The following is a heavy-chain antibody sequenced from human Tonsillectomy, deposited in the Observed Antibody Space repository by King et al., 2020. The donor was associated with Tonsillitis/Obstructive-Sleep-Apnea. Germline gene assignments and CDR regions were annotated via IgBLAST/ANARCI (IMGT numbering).Heavy chain of an antibody. V-gene: IGHV3-23*04. CDR1: GFTFSSYA. Sequence: VQLVESGGGLVQPGGSLRLSCAASGFTFSSYAMNWVRQAPGKGLEWVSDISNSGGSTYYADSVKDRFSISRDNLRNTLYLQMNSLRAEDTAVYYCAKTDYGGYVDVYYSVYWGERTLGTVSS. J-gene: IGHJ4*02. D-gene: IGHD4-17*01. CDR2: ISNSGGST. CDR3: AKTDYGGYVDVYYSVY.